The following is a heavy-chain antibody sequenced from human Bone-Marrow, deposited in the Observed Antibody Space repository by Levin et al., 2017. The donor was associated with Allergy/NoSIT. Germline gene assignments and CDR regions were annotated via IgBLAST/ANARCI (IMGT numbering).Heavy chain of an antibody. CDR2: IIPIFGTA. V-gene: IGHV1-69*13. CDR3: ARDLGDILTGYRRGWFDP. Sequence: ASVKVSCKASGGTFSSYAISWVRQAPGQGLEWMGGIIPIFGTANYAQKFQGRVTITADESTSTAYMELSSLRSEDTAVYYCARDLGDILTGYRRGWFDPWGQGTLVTVSS. J-gene: IGHJ5*02. D-gene: IGHD3-9*01. CDR1: GGTFSSYA.